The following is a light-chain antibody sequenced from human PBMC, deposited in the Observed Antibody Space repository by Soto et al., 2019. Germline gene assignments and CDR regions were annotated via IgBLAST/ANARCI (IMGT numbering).Light chain of an antibody. CDR1: RSNIGAGYD. CDR2: EVT. J-gene: IGLJ3*02. CDR3: FSYAGSSIWV. V-gene: IGLV2-23*02. Sequence: QSVLTQPPSVSGAPGQRVTISCTGTRSNIGAGYDVHWYQQLPGKAPRVMIFEVTKRPSGISNRFSGSKSGSTASLTISGLQAEDEADYFCFSYAGSSIWVFGGGTKVTVL.